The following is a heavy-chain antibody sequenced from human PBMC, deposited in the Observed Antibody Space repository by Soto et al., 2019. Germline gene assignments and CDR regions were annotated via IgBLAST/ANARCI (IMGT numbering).Heavy chain of an antibody. CDR2: ISAYNGNT. CDR1: GYAFTSYG. CDR3: ARSSGGVFGIIIEGSNWLAP. V-gene: IGHV1-18*01. Sequence: SVKVSWQASGYAFTSYGISWGRQAPIQGLEWMGWISAYNGNTNYAQKLQGRVTMTTDTSTSTAYMELRSLRSDDTAVYYCARSSGGVFGIIIEGSNWLAPWGQGSLVTVSS. D-gene: IGHD3-16*02. J-gene: IGHJ5*02.